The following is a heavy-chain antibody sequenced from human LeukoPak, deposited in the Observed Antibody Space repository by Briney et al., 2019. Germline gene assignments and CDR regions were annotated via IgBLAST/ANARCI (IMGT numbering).Heavy chain of an antibody. CDR1: GGTFSSYA. D-gene: IGHD6-13*01. V-gene: IGHV1-69*04. CDR3: ARAYSSSSHYYYGMDV. J-gene: IGHJ6*02. CDR2: IIPILGIA. Sequence: GSSVKVSCKASGGTFSSYAISWVRQAPGQGLEWMGRIIPILGIANYAQKFQGRVTITADKSTSKAYMELSRLRSEDTAVYYCARAYSSSSHYYYGMDVWGQGTTVTVSS.